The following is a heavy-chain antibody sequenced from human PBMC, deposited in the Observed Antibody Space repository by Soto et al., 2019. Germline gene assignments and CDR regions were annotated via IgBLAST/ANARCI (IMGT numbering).Heavy chain of an antibody. D-gene: IGHD6-19*01. CDR2: ISCCGGST. Sequence: EVQLLESGGGVVQPGGSLRPSWVASGFKFKKFAMAWDRQAPGEGLEWVSGISCCGGSTSYADSVKGRFSIARDDSKNTLSLQMNSLRVEDTAQYYCAKADGEQWLVPHLDNWGQGTLVTVS. CDR3: AKADGEQWLVPHLDN. V-gene: IGHV3-23*01. J-gene: IGHJ4*02. CDR1: GFKFKKFA.